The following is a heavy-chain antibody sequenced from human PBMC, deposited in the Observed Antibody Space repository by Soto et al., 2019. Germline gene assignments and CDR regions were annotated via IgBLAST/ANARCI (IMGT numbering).Heavy chain of an antibody. Sequence: QVQLVQSGAEVKKPGASVKVSCKASGYTFTSYAMHWVRQAAGQRLEWMGWINAGNGNTKYSQKFQGRVTITRDTSASTAYMELSSLRSEYSAVYYCARVPGYSYGYNWGQGTLVTVSS. D-gene: IGHD5-18*01. CDR2: INAGNGNT. J-gene: IGHJ4*02. CDR3: ARVPGYSYGYN. CDR1: GYTFTSYA. V-gene: IGHV1-3*01.